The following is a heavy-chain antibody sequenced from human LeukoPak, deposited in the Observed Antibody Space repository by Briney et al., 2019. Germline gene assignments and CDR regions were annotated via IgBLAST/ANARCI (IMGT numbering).Heavy chain of an antibody. CDR3: ANPGIAAAGSAFDI. V-gene: IGHV4-39*01. D-gene: IGHD6-13*01. Sequence: SETLSLTCTVSGGSISSSSYYWGWHRQPPGKGLEWIVSSYYSGGTYYNPSLKSRVTISVDTSKTQFSLKLSSVTAADTAVYYCANPGIAAAGSAFDIWGQGTMVTVSS. CDR1: GGSISSSSYY. J-gene: IGHJ3*02. CDR2: SYYSGGT.